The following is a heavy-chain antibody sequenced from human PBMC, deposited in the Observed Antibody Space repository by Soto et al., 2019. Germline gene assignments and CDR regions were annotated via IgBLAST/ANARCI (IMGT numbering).Heavy chain of an antibody. CDR3: AKDKYYGSGSYYNYYYYGIDV. V-gene: IGHV3-23*01. D-gene: IGHD3-10*01. CDR2: ISGSGSST. J-gene: IGHJ6*02. CDR1: GFSFTSYA. Sequence: EEQLLESGGGLVQPGGSLRLSCAGSGFSFTSYAMSWVRQAPGKGLEWVSDISGSGSSTYYADSVKGRFTISRDNSKNTLFLQMNSLRAEDTAVYYCAKDKYYGSGSYYNYYYYGIDVWGQGTTVTVSS.